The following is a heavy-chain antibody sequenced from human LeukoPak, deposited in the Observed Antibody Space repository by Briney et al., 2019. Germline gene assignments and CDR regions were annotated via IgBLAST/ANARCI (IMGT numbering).Heavy chain of an antibody. V-gene: IGHV1-69*04. CDR3: ARDLVAAPDY. CDR2: IIPILGIA. D-gene: IGHD6-25*01. J-gene: IGHJ4*02. Sequence: SVKVSCKASGGTFSSYAISWVRQAPGQGLEWMGRIIPILGIANYAQKLQGRVTMTTDTSTSTAYMELRSLRSDDTAVYYCARDLVAAPDYWGQGTLVTVSS. CDR1: GGTFSSYA.